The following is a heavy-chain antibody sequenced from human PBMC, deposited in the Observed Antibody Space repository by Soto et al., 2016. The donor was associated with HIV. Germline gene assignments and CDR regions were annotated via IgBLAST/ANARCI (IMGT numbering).Heavy chain of an antibody. CDR1: KFTFSTYA. D-gene: IGHD3-10*01. J-gene: IGHJ6*02. V-gene: IGHV3-23*01. CDR2: ISNSGGTT. Sequence: EVQLLESGGGLVHPGGSLRLSCAASKFTFSTYAMSWVRQAPGKGLEWVSTISNSGGTTYYADSVKGRFTISRDNSKNTLYLQMNSLRADDTAVYHCTKDRGTMVRGVTLYYYYYGMDVWGQGTTVTVS. CDR3: TKDRGTMVRGVTLYYYYYGMDV.